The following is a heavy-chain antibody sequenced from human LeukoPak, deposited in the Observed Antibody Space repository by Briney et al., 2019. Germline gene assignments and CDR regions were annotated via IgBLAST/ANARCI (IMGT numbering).Heavy chain of an antibody. CDR2: ISSSSSYI. Sequence: KTGGSLRLSCAASGFTFSSYSMNWVRQAPGKGLEWVSSISSSSSYIYYADSVKGRFTISRDNAKNSLYLQMNSLRAEDTAVYYCARDLLGVLRYFDWPRDYYYGMDVWGQGTTVTVSS. CDR1: GFTFSSYS. D-gene: IGHD3-9*01. J-gene: IGHJ6*02. CDR3: ARDLLGVLRYFDWPRDYYYGMDV. V-gene: IGHV3-21*01.